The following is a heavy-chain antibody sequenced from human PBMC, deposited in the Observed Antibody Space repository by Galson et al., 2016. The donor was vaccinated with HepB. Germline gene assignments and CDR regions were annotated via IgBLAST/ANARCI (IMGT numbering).Heavy chain of an antibody. CDR2: IYPGDSDA. CDR1: GYSFARFW. Sequence: QSGAEVKKPGESLRISYEASGYSFARFWIGWVRQLPGKGLEWMGIIYPGDSDARYSPSLQGQVTISVDKSINTAYLQWSSLKASDTAMYYCARQPLHSYGRSYLDLWGQGTLVTVSS. V-gene: IGHV5-51*01. D-gene: IGHD5-18*01. J-gene: IGHJ4*02. CDR3: ARQPLHSYGRSYLDL.